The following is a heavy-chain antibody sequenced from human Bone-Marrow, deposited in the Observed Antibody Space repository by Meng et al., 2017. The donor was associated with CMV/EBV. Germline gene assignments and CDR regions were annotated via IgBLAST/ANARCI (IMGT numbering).Heavy chain of an antibody. Sequence: SVKVSCKASGGSIGRYTISWVRQAPGHGLEWMGGIIPVIGTPNYAQKFWGAITIVTDESTGTASMELNSLRPEDTAVYYCALGYCSRINCYLGDQWGQGTLVTVSS. CDR2: IIPVIGTP. D-gene: IGHD2-2*01. CDR1: GGSIGRYT. CDR3: ALGYCSRINCYLGDQ. V-gene: IGHV1-69*16. J-gene: IGHJ4*02.